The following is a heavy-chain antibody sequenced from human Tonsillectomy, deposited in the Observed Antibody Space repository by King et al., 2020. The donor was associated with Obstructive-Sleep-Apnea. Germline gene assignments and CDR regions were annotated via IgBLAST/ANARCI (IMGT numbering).Heavy chain of an antibody. Sequence: VQLVESGGGLVQPGGSLRLSCAASGFTVSSNYMSWVRQAPGKGLEWVSVIYSGGSTYYADSVKGRFTISRHNSKNTLYLQMNSLRAEDTAVYYCARDGVSSTSGYYGWFDAWGQGTLVTVSS. D-gene: IGHD3-22*01. V-gene: IGHV3-53*04. CDR2: IYSGGST. J-gene: IGHJ5*02. CDR3: ARDGVSSTSGYYGWFDA. CDR1: GFTVSSNY.